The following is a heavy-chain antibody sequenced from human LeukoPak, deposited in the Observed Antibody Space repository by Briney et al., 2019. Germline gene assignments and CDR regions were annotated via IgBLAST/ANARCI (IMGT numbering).Heavy chain of an antibody. J-gene: IGHJ4*02. CDR2: ISIGGSTI. CDR3: ARGRTGFRGYFDY. Sequence: GGSLRLSCAASGFTVSSYEMNWVRQAPGKGLEWVSYISIGGSTIYYADSVRGRFTISRDNSKNTLYLQMNSLRAEDTAVYYCARGRTGFRGYFDYWGQGTLVTVSS. CDR1: GFTVSSYE. V-gene: IGHV3-48*03. D-gene: IGHD3-10*01.